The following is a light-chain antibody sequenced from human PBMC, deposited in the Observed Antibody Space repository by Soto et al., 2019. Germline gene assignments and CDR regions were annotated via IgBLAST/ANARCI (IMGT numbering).Light chain of an antibody. J-gene: IGKJ5*01. V-gene: IGKV3D-20*02. CDR2: DAS. Sequence: EIVLTHSPGTLSLSPCERATLSCSASQSVSSSYLARYQQKSGQPSSLISYDASNGAGGIQAWFSGSASGTDSTLSISSVAHDVVVVYYWQQRSNWPPTFGQGTRLE. CDR3: QQRSNWPPT. CDR1: QSVSSSY.